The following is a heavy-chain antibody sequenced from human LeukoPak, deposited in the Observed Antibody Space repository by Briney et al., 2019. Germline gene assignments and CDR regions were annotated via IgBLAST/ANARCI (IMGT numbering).Heavy chain of an antibody. CDR3: ARDTWTTVTHIFDY. CDR2: ISGSSSYI. CDR1: GFAFSSYS. D-gene: IGHD4-17*01. Sequence: TGGSLRLSCAASGFAFSSYSMNWVRQAPGKGLEWVSFISGSSSYIYFADSVKGRFTISRDNAKKSLYLQMNSLRVEDTAVYYCARDTWTTVTHIFDYWGQGTLVTVSS. J-gene: IGHJ4*02. V-gene: IGHV3-21*01.